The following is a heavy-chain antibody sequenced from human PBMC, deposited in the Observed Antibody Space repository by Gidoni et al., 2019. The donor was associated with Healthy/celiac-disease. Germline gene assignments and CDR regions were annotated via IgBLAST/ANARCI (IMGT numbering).Heavy chain of an antibody. CDR2: IYWDDDK. J-gene: IGHJ4*02. V-gene: IGHV2-5*02. CDR1: GFSLSTSGVG. Sequence: QITLKESGPTLVKPTQTLTLTCTFSGFSLSTSGVGVGWIRQPPGKALEWLALIYWDDDKRYSPSLKSRLTITKDTSKNQVVLTMTNMDPVDTATYYCAHRLYQSIAARPHLLFDYWGQGTLVTVSS. CDR3: AHRLYQSIAARPHLLFDY. D-gene: IGHD6-6*01.